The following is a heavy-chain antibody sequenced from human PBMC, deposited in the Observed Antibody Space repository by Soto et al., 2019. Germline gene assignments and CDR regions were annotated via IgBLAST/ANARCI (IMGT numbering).Heavy chain of an antibody. Sequence: QVQLVQSGAAVRKPGSSGRVSSRAPGGTFPKLPITWVGQAPGQGLKWLGGIVPLLGTTNYAQKFRGRVTISADESTSTAYLELSSLRSEDTAVYYCASGVGGLGGSSGWPDYAFDVWGQGTMVIVSS. V-gene: IGHV1-69*01. CDR1: GGTFPKLP. D-gene: IGHD6-19*01. J-gene: IGHJ3*01. CDR2: IVPLLGTT. CDR3: ASGVGGLGGSSGWPDYAFDV.